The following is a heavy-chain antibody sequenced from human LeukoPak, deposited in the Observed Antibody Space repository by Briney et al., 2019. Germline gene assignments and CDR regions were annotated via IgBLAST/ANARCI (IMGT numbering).Heavy chain of an antibody. J-gene: IGHJ4*02. CDR2: ISYDGSNK. Sequence: GGSLRLSCAASGFTFRSHAMHWVRQAPGKGLEWVADISYDGSNKYYADSVKGRFTISRDNSKNSLYLQMNSLRAEDTAVYYCARGFGVYGYSYGYRYWGQGTLVTVSS. V-gene: IGHV3-30-3*01. D-gene: IGHD5-18*01. CDR1: GFTFRSHA. CDR3: ARGFGVYGYSYGYRY.